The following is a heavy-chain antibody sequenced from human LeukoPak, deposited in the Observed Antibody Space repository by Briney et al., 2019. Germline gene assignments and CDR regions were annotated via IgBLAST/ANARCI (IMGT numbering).Heavy chain of an antibody. Sequence: PGGSLRLSCAASGFTFSSYSMNWVRQAPGKGLEWVSSISSSSSYIYYADSVKGRFTISRDNAKNPLYLQMNSLRAEDTAVYYCASDVEMATIGDYWGQGTLVTVSS. J-gene: IGHJ4*02. V-gene: IGHV3-21*01. CDR2: ISSSSSYI. CDR1: GFTFSSYS. D-gene: IGHD5-24*01. CDR3: ASDVEMATIGDY.